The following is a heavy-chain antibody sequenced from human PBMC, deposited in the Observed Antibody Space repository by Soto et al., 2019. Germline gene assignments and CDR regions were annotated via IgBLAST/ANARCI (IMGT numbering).Heavy chain of an antibody. J-gene: IGHJ2*01. CDR1: GFTFSDYY. Sequence: GGSLRLSCTASGFTFSDYYMTWIRQAPGKGLEWVSSISSTGATIHYADSVEGRFTISRDNAKNSVYLRMNSLRAEDTAVYYCVRGSPANSWYFDLWGRGTLVTVSS. V-gene: IGHV3-11*01. CDR3: VRGSPANSWYFDL. D-gene: IGHD6-25*01. CDR2: ISSTGATI.